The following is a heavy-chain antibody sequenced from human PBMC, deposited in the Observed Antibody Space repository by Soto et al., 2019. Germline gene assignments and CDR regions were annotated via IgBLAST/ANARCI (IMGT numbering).Heavy chain of an antibody. Sequence: GGSLRLSCAASGFTFSSYSMNWVRQAPGKGLEWVSSISSSSSYIYYGDSVKGRLTISRDNAKNSLYLQMNSLRAEDTATYYCARVHYYDSSGFYLWGQGTLVTVSS. CDR3: ARVHYYDSSGFYL. CDR1: GFTFSSYS. V-gene: IGHV3-21*01. J-gene: IGHJ4*02. D-gene: IGHD3-22*01. CDR2: ISSSSSYI.